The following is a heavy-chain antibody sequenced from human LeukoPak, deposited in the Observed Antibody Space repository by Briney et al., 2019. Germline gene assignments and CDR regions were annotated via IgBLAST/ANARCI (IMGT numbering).Heavy chain of an antibody. V-gene: IGHV4-39*01. CDR3: ARHATVTSFTFAY. Sequence: SETLSHTCTVSGGSISSSSYYWGWIRQPPGKGLEWIGSIYYSGNTYYNPSLKSRLTISVDTSKNQFSLELNSVTAADTAVYYCARHATVTSFTFAYWGQGTLVTVSS. J-gene: IGHJ4*02. CDR2: IYYSGNT. D-gene: IGHD4-17*01. CDR1: GGSISSSSYY.